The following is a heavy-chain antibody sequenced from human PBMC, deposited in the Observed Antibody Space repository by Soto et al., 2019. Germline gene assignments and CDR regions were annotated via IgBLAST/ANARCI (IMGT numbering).Heavy chain of an antibody. CDR1: GFTFSSYA. Sequence: GGSLRLSCAASGFTFSSYAMHWVRQAPGKGLEWVAVISYDGSNKYYADSVKGRFTISRDNSKNTLYLQMNSLRAEDTAVYYCASDGPALFDYWGQGTLVTVSS. CDR2: ISYDGSNK. J-gene: IGHJ4*02. CDR3: ASDGPALFDY. V-gene: IGHV3-30-3*01.